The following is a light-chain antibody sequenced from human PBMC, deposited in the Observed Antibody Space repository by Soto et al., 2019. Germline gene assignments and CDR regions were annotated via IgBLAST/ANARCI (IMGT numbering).Light chain of an antibody. CDR2: DVY. V-gene: IGLV2-14*03. Sequence: QSALTQPASVSGSPGPSITISCSGSTSDIGDYDYVSWYQHHPGKAPRVIIFDVYNRPSGLSNRFSGSKSGNTASLTISGLQAEDEADYYCASYSSSSTLVFGGGTKLTVL. CDR3: ASYSSSSTLV. J-gene: IGLJ2*01. CDR1: TSDIGDYDY.